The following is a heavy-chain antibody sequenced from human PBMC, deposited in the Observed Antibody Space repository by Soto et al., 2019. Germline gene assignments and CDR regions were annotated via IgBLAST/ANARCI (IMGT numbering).Heavy chain of an antibody. Sequence: QVQLVQSGAEVKKPGSSVKVSCKASGGTFSTYTITWVRQAPGQGLEWMGRIIPIIGIINYAQKFQGRVTITADQFSRISYLELTRLRSDDTAVYFCARDSYSHYYDHHATFYPWGQGTLATVSS. CDR2: IIPIIGII. J-gene: IGHJ5*02. D-gene: IGHD3-22*01. CDR1: GGTFSTYT. V-gene: IGHV1-69*08. CDR3: ARDSYSHYYDHHATFYP.